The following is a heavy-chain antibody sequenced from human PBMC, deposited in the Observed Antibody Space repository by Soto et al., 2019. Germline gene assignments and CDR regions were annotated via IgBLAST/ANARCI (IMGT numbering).Heavy chain of an antibody. V-gene: IGHV1-24*01. CDR2: FDPEDGET. Sequence: ASVKVSCKVSGYTLTELSMHWVRQAPGKGLEWMGGFDPEDGETIYAQKFQGRVTITRDTSASTAYMELSSLRSEDTAVYYCARVSGYSNNWFDPWGQGTLVTVSS. CDR3: ARVSGYSNNWFDP. D-gene: IGHD6-13*01. J-gene: IGHJ5*02. CDR1: GYTLTELS.